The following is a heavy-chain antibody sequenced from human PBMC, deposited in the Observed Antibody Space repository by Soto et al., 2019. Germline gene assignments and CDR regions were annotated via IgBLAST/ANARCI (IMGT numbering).Heavy chain of an antibody. CDR2: LSAYYGDT. CDR1: GYTFINYG. J-gene: IGHJ3*01. V-gene: IGHV1-18*01. Sequence: QVQLVQSGAEVKKPGASVRVSCKTSGYTFINYGITWVRQAPGQGLEWMGWLSAYYGDTSSSEKLQDRFTMTTDTSTNTVYMDLRSLTSDDTAVYYCARWSAIVGGAEAIDVWGQGTMVIVSS. D-gene: IGHD1-26*01. CDR3: ARWSAIVGGAEAIDV.